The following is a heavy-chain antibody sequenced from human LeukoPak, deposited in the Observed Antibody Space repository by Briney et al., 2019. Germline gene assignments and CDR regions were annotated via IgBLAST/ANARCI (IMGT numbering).Heavy chain of an antibody. V-gene: IGHV4-39*01. J-gene: IGHJ3*02. D-gene: IGHD6-13*01. Sequence: KPSETLSLTCTVSGGSLNSNSYYWGWIRQPPGKGLEWIVSINYSGNTYYNPSLKSRVTISVDTSKNQFFLNLSSVTAAETSIYYCAGSYSSTWYSTFDIWGQGTMVTVSS. CDR1: GGSLNSNSYY. CDR3: AGSYSSTWYSTFDI. CDR2: INYSGNT.